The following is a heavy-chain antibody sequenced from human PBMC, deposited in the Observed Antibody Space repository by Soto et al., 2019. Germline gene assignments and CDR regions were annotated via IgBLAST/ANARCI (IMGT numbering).Heavy chain of an antibody. CDR2: IRPYNGNT. CDR1: GYTFSSYD. Sequence: GASVKVSCKASGYTFSSYDISWVRQAPGQGLEWMGWIRPYNGNTNYAQKVQGRVTMTTDTSTSTAYMELRSLRSDDTAVYYCAKDVDTPMASGYWGQGTLVTVSS. D-gene: IGHD5-18*01. V-gene: IGHV1-18*04. CDR3: AKDVDTPMASGY. J-gene: IGHJ4*02.